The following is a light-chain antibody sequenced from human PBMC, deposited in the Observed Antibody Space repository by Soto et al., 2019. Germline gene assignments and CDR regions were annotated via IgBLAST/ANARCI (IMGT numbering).Light chain of an antibody. CDR3: SSYGGSNNLV. J-gene: IGLJ2*01. CDR2: EVS. CDR1: SSDVGGYNY. V-gene: IGLV2-8*01. Sequence: QSALAQPPSASGSPGQSVTISCTGTSSDVGGYNYVSWYQQHPGKAPKLMIYEVSKRPSGVPDRFSGSKSGNTASLTVSGLKAEDEADYCCSSYGGSNNLVFGGGTKVTVL.